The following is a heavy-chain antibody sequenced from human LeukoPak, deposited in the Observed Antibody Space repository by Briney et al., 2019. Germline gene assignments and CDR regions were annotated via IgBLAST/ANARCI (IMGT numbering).Heavy chain of an antibody. Sequence: GGSLRLSCAASGFTFSSYGMHWVRQAPGKGLEWVAVIWYDGSNKYYADSVKGRFTISRDNSKNTLYLQMNSLRAEDTAVYYCARDQSDDYSIWYYFDYWGQGTLSPSPQ. CDR2: IWYDGSNK. J-gene: IGHJ4*02. CDR3: ARDQSDDYSIWYYFDY. D-gene: IGHD4-11*01. V-gene: IGHV3-33*01. CDR1: GFTFSSYG.